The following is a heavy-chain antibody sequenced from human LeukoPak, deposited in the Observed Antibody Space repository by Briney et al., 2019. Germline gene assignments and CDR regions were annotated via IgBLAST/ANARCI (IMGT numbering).Heavy chain of an antibody. D-gene: IGHD5-18*01. J-gene: IGHJ4*02. Sequence: SETLSLTCALSGGSITDYFYNWVRQPPGKGLEWIGEINHSGSSTYNPSLKSRVTISVDTSKNQFSLKLSSVTAADTAVYYCARGRYSYGGAVGDYFDYWGQGTLVTVSS. CDR1: GGSITDYF. CDR3: ARGRYSYGGAVGDYFDY. CDR2: INHSGSS. V-gene: IGHV4-34*01.